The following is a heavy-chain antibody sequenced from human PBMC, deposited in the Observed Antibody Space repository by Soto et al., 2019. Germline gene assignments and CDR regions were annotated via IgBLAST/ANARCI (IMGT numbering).Heavy chain of an antibody. CDR3: ARDRGYKAFDI. V-gene: IGHV3-7*01. CDR2: IKEDGSEK. J-gene: IGHJ3*02. D-gene: IGHD5-12*01. Sequence: PGGSLRLSCAASGFTFSSYWMSWVRQAPGKGLEWVAHIKEDGSEKSYVDSVKGQFTISRDNAKNSLYLQMNSLRAEDTAVYYCARDRGYKAFDIWGQGTMVTVSS. CDR1: GFTFSSYW.